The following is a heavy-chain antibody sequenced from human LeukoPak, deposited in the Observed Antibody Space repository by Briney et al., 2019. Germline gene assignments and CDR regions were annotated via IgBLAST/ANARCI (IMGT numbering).Heavy chain of an antibody. V-gene: IGHV1-18*01. CDR3: ARVPHWVIATPYYMDV. Sequence: ASVKVSCKASGYTFTSYGISWVRQAPGQGLEWMGWISAYNGNTNYAQKLQGRVTMTTDTSTSTAYMELRSLRSDDTAVYYCARVPHWVIATPYYMDVWGKGTTVTVSS. D-gene: IGHD2-21*01. CDR2: ISAYNGNT. CDR1: GYTFTSYG. J-gene: IGHJ6*03.